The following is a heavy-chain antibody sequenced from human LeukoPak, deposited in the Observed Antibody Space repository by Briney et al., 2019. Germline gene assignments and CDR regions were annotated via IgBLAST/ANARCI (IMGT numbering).Heavy chain of an antibody. Sequence: GGSLRLSCAASGFTFDDYAMHWVRQAPGKGLEWVSLISWDGGSTYYADSVKGRFTISRDNSKNSLYLQMNSLRAEDTALYYCAKAIEGWITGTTGYYYYGMDVWGQGTTVTVSS. CDR2: ISWDGGST. D-gene: IGHD1-20*01. CDR1: GFTFDDYA. V-gene: IGHV3-43D*03. J-gene: IGHJ6*02. CDR3: AKAIEGWITGTTGYYYYGMDV.